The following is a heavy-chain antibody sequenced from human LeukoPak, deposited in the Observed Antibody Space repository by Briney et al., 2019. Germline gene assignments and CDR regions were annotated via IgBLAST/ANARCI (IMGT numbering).Heavy chain of an antibody. CDR3: ARSAGPVTVVVAATQPHHYYMDV. CDR2: ISWNSGNI. Sequence: GGSLRLSCAASGFTFDDYAMHWVRQAPGKGLEWVSGISWNSGNIRYAASVKGRFTISRDNAKNSLYLQMNSLRAEDTALYYCARSAGPVTVVVAATQPHHYYMDVWGKGTTVTVSS. J-gene: IGHJ6*03. D-gene: IGHD2-15*01. V-gene: IGHV3-9*01. CDR1: GFTFDDYA.